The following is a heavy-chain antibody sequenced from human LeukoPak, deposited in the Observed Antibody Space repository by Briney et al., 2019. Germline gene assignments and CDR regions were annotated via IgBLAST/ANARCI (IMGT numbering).Heavy chain of an antibody. Sequence: PGRSLRLSCAASGFTFSSYGMHWVRQAPGKGLEWVAVISYDGSNKYYADSVKGRFTISRDNSKNTLYLQMNSLRAEDTAVYYCAKGRAYYDSSGYYYPEYFDYWGQGTLVTVSS. CDR2: ISYDGSNK. J-gene: IGHJ4*02. V-gene: IGHV3-30*18. CDR3: AKGRAYYDSSGYYYPEYFDY. CDR1: GFTFSSYG. D-gene: IGHD3-22*01.